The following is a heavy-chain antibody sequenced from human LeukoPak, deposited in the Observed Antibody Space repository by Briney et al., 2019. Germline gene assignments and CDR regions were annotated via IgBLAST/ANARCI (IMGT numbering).Heavy chain of an antibody. J-gene: IGHJ4*02. V-gene: IGHV3-30*18. CDR3: AKDRLAAALDY. CDR2: ISYDGSNK. D-gene: IGHD6-13*01. Sequence: PGGSLRLSCAASGFTFSSYGMHWVRQAPGKGLEWVAVISYDGSNKYYADSVKGRFTISRDNSKNTLYLQMNSLRAEATAVYYCAKDRLAAALDYWGQGTLVTVSS. CDR1: GFTFSSYG.